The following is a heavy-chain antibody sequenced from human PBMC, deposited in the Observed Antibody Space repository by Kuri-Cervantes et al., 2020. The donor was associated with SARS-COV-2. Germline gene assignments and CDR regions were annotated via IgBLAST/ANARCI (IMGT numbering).Heavy chain of an antibody. J-gene: IGHJ4*02. CDR1: GFTFSSYS. D-gene: IGHD3-22*01. V-gene: IGHV3-48*02. Sequence: GESLKISCAASGFTFSSYSMNWVRQAPGKGLEWVSYISSSSSTIYYADSVKGRFTISRDNAKNSLYLLMNSLRDEDTAVYYCAREGYYDSSGYFDYWGQGTLVTVSS. CDR3: AREGYYDSSGYFDY. CDR2: ISSSSSTI.